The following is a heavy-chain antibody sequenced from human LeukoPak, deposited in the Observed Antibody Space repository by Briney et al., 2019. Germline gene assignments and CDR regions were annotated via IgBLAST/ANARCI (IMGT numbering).Heavy chain of an antibody. Sequence: GGSLRLSCAASGFTFSSYGMHWVRQAPGKELEWVTFIRYDGSNKYYADSVTGRFTISRDNSRNTLYLQMNSLRVEDTAVYYCARQLLWFGCFDYWGQGTLVTVSS. D-gene: IGHD3-10*01. CDR1: GFTFSSYG. V-gene: IGHV3-30*02. CDR3: ARQLLWFGCFDY. CDR2: IRYDGSNK. J-gene: IGHJ4*02.